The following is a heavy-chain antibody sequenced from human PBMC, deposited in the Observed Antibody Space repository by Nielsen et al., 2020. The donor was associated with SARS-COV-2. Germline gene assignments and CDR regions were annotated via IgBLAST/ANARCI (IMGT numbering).Heavy chain of an antibody. D-gene: IGHD6-19*01. Sequence: SETLSLTCAVSGGSISSSNWWSWVRQPPGKGLEWIGEIYHSGSTNYNPSLKSRVTISVDKSKNQFSLKLSSVTAADTAVYYCARAYSSGWYYYYGMDVWGQGTTVTVFS. J-gene: IGHJ6*02. CDR2: IYHSGST. CDR1: GGSISSSNW. V-gene: IGHV4-4*02. CDR3: ARAYSSGWYYYYGMDV.